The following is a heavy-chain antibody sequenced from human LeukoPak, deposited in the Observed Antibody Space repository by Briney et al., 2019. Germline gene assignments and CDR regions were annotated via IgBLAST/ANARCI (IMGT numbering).Heavy chain of an antibody. CDR2: INPNSGGT. D-gene: IGHD3-3*01. Sequence: ASVKVSCKASGYTFTGYYMHWVRQAPGQGLEWMGRINPNSGGTNYAQKFQGRVTMTRDTSISTAYMELSRLRSDDTAVYYCARTLNDFWSGYYNYWGQGTLVTVSS. V-gene: IGHV1-2*06. CDR3: ARTLNDFWSGYYNY. CDR1: GYTFTGYY. J-gene: IGHJ4*02.